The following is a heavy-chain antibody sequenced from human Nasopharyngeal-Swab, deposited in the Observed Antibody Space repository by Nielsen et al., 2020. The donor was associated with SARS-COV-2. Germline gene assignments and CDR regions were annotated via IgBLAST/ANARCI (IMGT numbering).Heavy chain of an antibody. V-gene: IGHV4-61*07. CDR3: ASQNFWSGYYKRDPIDY. J-gene: IGHJ4*02. CDR2: IYYSGST. Sequence: SRQFPGQGPEWIGYIYYSGSTNYNPSLKRRVTISVDTSKNQFSLKLSSVTAADTAVYYCASQNFWSGYYKRDPIDYWGQGTLVTVSS. D-gene: IGHD3-3*01.